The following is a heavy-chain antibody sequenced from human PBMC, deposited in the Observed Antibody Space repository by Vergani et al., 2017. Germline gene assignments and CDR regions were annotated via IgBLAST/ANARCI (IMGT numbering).Heavy chain of an antibody. CDR2: ISSSSSYI. D-gene: IGHD3-10*01. Sequence: EVQLVESGGGLVKPGGSLRLSCAASGFTFSSYSMNWVRQAPGKGLEWVSSISSSSSYIYYADSVKGRFTISRDNAKNSLYLQMNSLRAEDTAVYYCARDPLYGSGFDWFDPWGQGTLVTVSS. V-gene: IGHV3-21*01. J-gene: IGHJ5*02. CDR1: GFTFSSYS. CDR3: ARDPLYGSGFDWFDP.